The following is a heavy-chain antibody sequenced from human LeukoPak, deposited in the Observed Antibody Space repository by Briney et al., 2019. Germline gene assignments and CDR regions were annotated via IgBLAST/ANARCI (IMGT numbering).Heavy chain of an antibody. CDR2: IKQDGSEK. Sequence: GGSLRLSCAASGFSFSNYWISWVRQAPGKGLEWVANIKQDGSEKYYVDSVKGRFTISRDNAKNSLYLQMDSLRAEDTAVYYCARDDCTNGVCCFDYWGQGTLVTVSS. CDR1: GFSFSNYW. J-gene: IGHJ4*02. CDR3: ARDDCTNGVCCFDY. V-gene: IGHV3-7*01. D-gene: IGHD2-8*01.